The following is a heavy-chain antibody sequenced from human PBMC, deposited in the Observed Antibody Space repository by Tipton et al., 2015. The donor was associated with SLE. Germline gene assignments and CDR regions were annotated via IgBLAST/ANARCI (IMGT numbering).Heavy chain of an antibody. Sequence: TLSLTCTVSGGSISSYYWSWIRQPPGKGLEWIGYIYYSGITNYNPSLKSRVTISVDTSKNQFPLKLSSVTAADTAVYYCARASGGPIGYWGQGTLVTVSS. D-gene: IGHD3-16*01. CDR1: GGSISSYY. J-gene: IGHJ4*02. CDR3: ARASGGPIGY. V-gene: IGHV4-59*01. CDR2: IYYSGIT.